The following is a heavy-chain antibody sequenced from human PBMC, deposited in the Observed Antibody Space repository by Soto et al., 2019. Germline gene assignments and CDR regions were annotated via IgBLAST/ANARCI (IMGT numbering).Heavy chain of an antibody. J-gene: IGHJ5*02. D-gene: IGHD3-9*01. CDR1: GDSVSSNSAA. CDR2: TYYRSKWYN. Sequence: SQTLSLTCAISGDSVSSNSAAWNWIRQSPSRGLEWLGRTYYRSKWYNDYAVSVKSRITINPDTSKNQFSLKLSSVTAADAALYYCARHGPDFDWFGWFDPWGQGTLVTVSS. V-gene: IGHV6-1*01. CDR3: ARHGPDFDWFGWFDP.